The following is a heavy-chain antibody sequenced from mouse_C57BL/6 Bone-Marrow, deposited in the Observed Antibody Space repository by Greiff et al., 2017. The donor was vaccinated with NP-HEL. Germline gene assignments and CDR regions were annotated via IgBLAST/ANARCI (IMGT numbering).Heavy chain of an antibody. Sequence: EVQLVESGGGLEKPGGSLKLSCAASGFTFSSYAMSWVRQTPEKRLEWVATISDGGSYTYYPDNVKGRFTISRDNAKNNLYLQMSHLKSEDTAMYYCARGDGYYDWYFDVWGTGTTVTVSS. CDR1: GFTFSSYA. CDR3: ARGDGYYDWYFDV. J-gene: IGHJ1*03. V-gene: IGHV5-4*01. CDR2: ISDGGSYT. D-gene: IGHD2-3*01.